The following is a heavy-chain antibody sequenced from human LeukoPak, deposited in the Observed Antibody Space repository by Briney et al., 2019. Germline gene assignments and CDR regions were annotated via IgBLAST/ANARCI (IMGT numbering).Heavy chain of an antibody. V-gene: IGHV5-51*01. J-gene: IGHJ4*02. D-gene: IGHD4-17*01. Sequence: GESLMISCKGSGYSFTYWIGWVRQMPGKGLEWMGIIYSGDSHTKYSPSFQGRVTISADNSISTAYLRWSSLEASDTAMYYCASARHGDYVWGYWGQGTLVTVSS. CDR3: ASARHGDYVWGY. CDR2: IYSGDSHT. CDR1: GYSFTYW.